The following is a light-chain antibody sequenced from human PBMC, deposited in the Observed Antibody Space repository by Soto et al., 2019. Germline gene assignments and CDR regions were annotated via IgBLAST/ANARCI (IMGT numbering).Light chain of an antibody. CDR2: GAV. CDR1: QSVSSSY. Sequence: EIVLPLSPGTLSLSTCVRAPLSFCASQSVSSSYLAWYQQKPGQAPRLRIDGAVTRATGIPARFSGRGSGTEFTLTITSLQSEDFAVYFCQEYNGWLWTSGQGTKVDI. J-gene: IGKJ1*01. V-gene: IGKV3-20*01. CDR3: QEYNGWLWT.